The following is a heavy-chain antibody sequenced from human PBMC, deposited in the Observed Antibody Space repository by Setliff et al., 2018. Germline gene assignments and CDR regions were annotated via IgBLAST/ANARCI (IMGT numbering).Heavy chain of an antibody. CDR2: INSDGSST. CDR3: TRVWSMVSDSYYFYMDV. V-gene: IGHV3-74*01. J-gene: IGHJ6*03. CDR1: GFTFSSYW. Sequence: HPGGSLRLSCAASGFTFSSYWMHWVRQVPGKGLVWVSRINSDGSSTTYADSVKGRFTISRDNAKNTLYLQMNSLRAEDTAVYFCTRVWSMVSDSYYFYMDVWGKGTTVTVSS. D-gene: IGHD2-8*02.